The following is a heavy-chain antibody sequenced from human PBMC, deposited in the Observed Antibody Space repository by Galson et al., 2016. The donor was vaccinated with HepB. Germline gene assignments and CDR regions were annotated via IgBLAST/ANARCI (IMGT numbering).Heavy chain of an antibody. CDR2: IWYDGETK. Sequence: SLRLSCAASGFSFSLYGMHWVRQAPGKGLEWVALIWYDGETKYSADSVKGRFTISRDNSDNTLYLHMNSLRAEDMAVYYCARARYSSSWFGDFGYWGQGTLVIVSA. V-gene: IGHV3-33*01. CDR1: GFSFSLYG. J-gene: IGHJ4*02. CDR3: ARARYSSSWFGDFGY. D-gene: IGHD6-19*01.